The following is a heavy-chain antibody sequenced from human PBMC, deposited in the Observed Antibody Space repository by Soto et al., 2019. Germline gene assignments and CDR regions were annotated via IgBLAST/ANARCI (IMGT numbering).Heavy chain of an antibody. CDR1: GYTFTSYG. J-gene: IGHJ6*02. CDR2: INPNSGGT. V-gene: IGHV1-2*04. Sequence: ASVKVSCKASGYTFTSYGISWVRQAPGQGLEWMGWINPNSGGTNYAQKFQGWVTMTRDTSISTAYMELSRLRSDDTAVYYCARVGLNYDILTGYQHGYYYGMDVWGQGTTVTVSS. CDR3: ARVGLNYDILTGYQHGYYYGMDV. D-gene: IGHD3-9*01.